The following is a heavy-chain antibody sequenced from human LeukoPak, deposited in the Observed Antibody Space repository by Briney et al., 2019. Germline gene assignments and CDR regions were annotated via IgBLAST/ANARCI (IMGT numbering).Heavy chain of an antibody. Sequence: ASVKVSCKASGYTFTGYYMHWVRQAPGQGLEWMGRINPNSCGTNYAQKFQGRVTMTRDTSISTAYMELSRLRSDDTAVYYCARTDDSSGYRDAFDIWGQGTMVTVSS. J-gene: IGHJ3*02. CDR2: INPNSCGT. D-gene: IGHD3-22*01. V-gene: IGHV1-2*06. CDR1: GYTFTGYY. CDR3: ARTDDSSGYRDAFDI.